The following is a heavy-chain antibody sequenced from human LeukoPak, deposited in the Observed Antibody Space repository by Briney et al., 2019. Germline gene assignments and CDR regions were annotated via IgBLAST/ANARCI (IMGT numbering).Heavy chain of an antibody. J-gene: IGHJ4*02. Sequence: PSETQSLTCGVSGGSISNTNWWTWVRPPPGKGLEWIGEVNLQGSTNYNPSLKSRVAISVDKSENHISLKLTSVTAADTAVYYCAREGGPYRPLDYSGQGTLVTVAS. CDR2: VNLQGST. V-gene: IGHV4-4*02. CDR1: GGSISNTNW. CDR3: AREGGPYRPLDY.